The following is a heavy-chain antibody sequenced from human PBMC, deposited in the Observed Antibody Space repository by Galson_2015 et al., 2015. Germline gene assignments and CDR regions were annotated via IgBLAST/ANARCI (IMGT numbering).Heavy chain of an antibody. D-gene: IGHD3-3*02. CDR1: GFSLSATGVG. CDR3: ARRLSLASGSRNCFDP. Sequence: PALVKPTQSLTLTCTFSGFSLSATGVGVGWIRQPPGKALEWLVVIYWNDDILYSPSLRSRLTITKDTSKNQVSLIMTNMDPVDTGTYYCARRLSLASGSRNCFDPWGPGTLVTVSS. CDR2: IYWNDDI. V-gene: IGHV2-5*01. J-gene: IGHJ5*02.